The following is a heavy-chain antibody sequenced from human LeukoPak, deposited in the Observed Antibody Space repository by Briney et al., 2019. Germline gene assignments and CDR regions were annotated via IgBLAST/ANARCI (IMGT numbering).Heavy chain of an antibody. CDR2: ISSSGIST. CDR1: GFTFSSYA. CDR3: AKSNGYGLIDI. J-gene: IGHJ3*02. D-gene: IGHD3-10*01. Sequence: GGSLRLSCAASGFTFSSYAMNWVRQAPGKGLEWVSAISSSGISTYYADSVKGRFTISRDNSKNTLYLQMNSLRAEDTAVYYCAKSNGYGLIDIWGQGTMVTVSS. V-gene: IGHV3-23*01.